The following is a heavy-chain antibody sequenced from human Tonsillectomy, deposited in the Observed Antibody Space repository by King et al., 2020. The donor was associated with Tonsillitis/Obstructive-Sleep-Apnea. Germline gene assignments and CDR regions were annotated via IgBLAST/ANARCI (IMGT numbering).Heavy chain of an antibody. J-gene: IGHJ2*01. Sequence: VQLPQWGAGLLKPSETLSLTCAVYGGSFSGYYWSWIRQPPGKGLEWIGEINHSGSTNYNPSLESRVTISVDTSKNQFSLKLSSVTAADTAVYYCARGARRIVGANRDWYFDLWGRGTLVTVSS. CDR1: GGSFSGYY. V-gene: IGHV4-34*01. D-gene: IGHD1-26*01. CDR2: INHSGST. CDR3: ARGARRIVGANRDWYFDL.